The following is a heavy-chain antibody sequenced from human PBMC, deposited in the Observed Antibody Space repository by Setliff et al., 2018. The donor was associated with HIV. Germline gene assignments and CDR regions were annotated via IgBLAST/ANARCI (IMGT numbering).Heavy chain of an antibody. V-gene: IGHV3-74*03. Sequence: GALRLSCAASGFTFSSYWMHWVRQVPGKGLAWVSRINSDGSSTTYADFVKGRFTISRDNAKNTLYLQMNSLRVEDTAVYYCVRVAGFSSSWFGYWGQGTLVTVSS. J-gene: IGHJ4*02. CDR2: INSDGSST. D-gene: IGHD6-13*01. CDR3: VRVAGFSSSWFGY. CDR1: GFTFSSYW.